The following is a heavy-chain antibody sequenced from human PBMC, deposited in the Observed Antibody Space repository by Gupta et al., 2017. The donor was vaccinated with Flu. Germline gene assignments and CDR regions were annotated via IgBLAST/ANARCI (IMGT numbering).Heavy chain of an antibody. D-gene: IGHD3-10*01. V-gene: IGHV4-39*01. J-gene: IGHJ6*03. Sequence: CLGSGGTTYYGRSLKSRVTISGDTSKNQVYLKLSAVTAADTAVYYCARSNAGSAFYYYYYFDVWGKGTTVTVSS. CDR3: ARSNAGSAFYYYYYFDV. CDR2: LGSGGTT.